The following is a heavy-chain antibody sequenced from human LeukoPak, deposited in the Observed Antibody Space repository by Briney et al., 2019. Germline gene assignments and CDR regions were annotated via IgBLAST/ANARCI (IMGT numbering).Heavy chain of an antibody. CDR3: ANFRGGGVVPP. CDR2: ISGSGGST. J-gene: IGHJ5*02. Sequence: GGSLRLSCAASGFTFSSYAMSSVRQAPGKGLEWVSAISGSGGSTYYADSVKGRFTISRDNSKNTLYLQMNSLRAEDTAVYYCANFRGGGVVPPWGQGTLVTVSS. D-gene: IGHD3-3*01. V-gene: IGHV3-23*01. CDR1: GFTFSSYA.